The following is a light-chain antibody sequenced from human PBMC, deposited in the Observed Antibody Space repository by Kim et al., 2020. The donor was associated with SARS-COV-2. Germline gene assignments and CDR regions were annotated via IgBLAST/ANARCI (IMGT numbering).Light chain of an antibody. CDR3: QHFHSYPLT. Sequence: DIQMTQSPSSLSASVGDRVTITCRASQGIGNHLAWFQQKPGEAPKSLIYLASSLQSWVPSRFSGSGSGTEFTLTISSLQAEDFATYYCQHFHSYPLTFGGGTKLEI. CDR2: LAS. CDR1: QGIGNH. J-gene: IGKJ4*01. V-gene: IGKV1-16*01.